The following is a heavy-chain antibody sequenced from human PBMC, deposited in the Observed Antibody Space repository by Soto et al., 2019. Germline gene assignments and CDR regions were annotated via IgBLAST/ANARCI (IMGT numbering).Heavy chain of an antibody. V-gene: IGHV3-30*18. J-gene: IGHJ3*02. CDR3: AKLHNCGGDCYPHDAFDI. CDR2: ISYDGSNK. D-gene: IGHD2-21*02. CDR1: GFTFSSYG. Sequence: PGGSLRLSCAASGFTFSSYGMHWVRQAPGKGLEWVAVISYDGSNKYYADSVKGRFTISRDNSKNTLYLQMNSLRAEDTAVYYCAKLHNCGGDCYPHDAFDIWGQGTMVTVSS.